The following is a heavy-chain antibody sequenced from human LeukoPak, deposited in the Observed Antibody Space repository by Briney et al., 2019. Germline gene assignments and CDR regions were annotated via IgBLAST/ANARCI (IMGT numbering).Heavy chain of an antibody. CDR2: INAGNGNI. CDR1: GHTSTTYA. J-gene: IGHJ6*02. V-gene: IGHV1-3*01. D-gene: IGHD3-10*01. Sequence: ASVKVSCKASGHTSTTYAIHWVRQAPGQGLEWMGWINAGNGNIKYSQKLQGRVTITGDTSTSTAYMELRSLRPDDTAVYYCARDIGNYYYYGMDVWGQGTTVTVSS. CDR3: ARDIGNYYYYGMDV.